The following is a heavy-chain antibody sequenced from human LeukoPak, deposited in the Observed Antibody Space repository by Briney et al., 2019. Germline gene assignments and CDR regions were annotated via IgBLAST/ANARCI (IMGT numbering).Heavy chain of an antibody. V-gene: IGHV3-11*01. CDR1: GFTFSDYY. J-gene: IGHJ4*02. CDR2: ISSSGSTI. Sequence: GGSLRLSCAASGFTFSDYYMSWIRQAPGKGLEWVSYISSSGSTIYYADSVKGRFTISRDNAKNSLYLQMNSLKTEDTAVYYCTRRQSIVGALYYFDYWGQGTLVTVSS. D-gene: IGHD1-26*01. CDR3: TRRQSIVGALYYFDY.